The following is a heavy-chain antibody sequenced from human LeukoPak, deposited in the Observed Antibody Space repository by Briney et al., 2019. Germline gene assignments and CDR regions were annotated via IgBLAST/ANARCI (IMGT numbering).Heavy chain of an antibody. CDR2: INTDTGNP. CDR3: ARDPPTNYYGSGSSDY. D-gene: IGHD3-10*01. CDR1: GYTFNSYA. V-gene: IGHV7-4-1*02. Sequence: GASVKVSCKASGYTFNSYAMNWVRQAPGQGLEWMGWINTDTGNPTYAQGFTGRFVFSLDTSVSTAYLQISSLKAEDTAVYYCARDPPTNYYGSGSSDYWGQGTLVTVSS. J-gene: IGHJ4*02.